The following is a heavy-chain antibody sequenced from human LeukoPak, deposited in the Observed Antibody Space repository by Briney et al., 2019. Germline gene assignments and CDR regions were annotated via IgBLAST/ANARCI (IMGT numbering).Heavy chain of an antibody. CDR2: IYTSGST. D-gene: IGHD2-2*01. V-gene: IGHV4-61*02. CDR1: GGSISSSSYY. Sequence: PSETLSLTCTVSGGSISSSSYYWSWIRQPAGKGLEWIGRIYTSGSTNYNPSLKSRVTISVDTSKNQFSLKLSSVTAADTAVYYCAREWGDCSSTSCYPGYYYYMDVWGKGTTVTVSS. CDR3: AREWGDCSSTSCYPGYYYYMDV. J-gene: IGHJ6*03.